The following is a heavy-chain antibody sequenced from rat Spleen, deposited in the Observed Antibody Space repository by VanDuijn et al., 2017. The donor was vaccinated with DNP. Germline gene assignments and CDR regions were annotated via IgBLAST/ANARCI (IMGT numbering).Heavy chain of an antibody. D-gene: IGHD5-1*01. V-gene: IGHV5-7*01. J-gene: IGHJ2*01. CDR3: ARRRLGGFDY. Sequence: EVQLVESGGGLVQPGRSLKLSCAASGFTFSDYNMAWVRQAPKKGLEWVATISYDGSSTYYRDSVKGRFTISRDNAKSTLYLQMDSLRSEDTATYYCARRRLGGFDYWGQGVMVTVSS. CDR2: ISYDGSST. CDR1: GFTFSDYN.